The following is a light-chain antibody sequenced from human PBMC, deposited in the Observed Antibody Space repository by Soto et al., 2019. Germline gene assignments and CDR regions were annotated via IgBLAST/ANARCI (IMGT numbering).Light chain of an antibody. Sequence: QPVLTQPPSASGTPGQRVTISWSGSSSNIGSNTVNWYQQLPGTAPKLLIYSDNQRPSGVPDRFSGSKSGTSVSLAISGLQSEDEADYYCAAWDDSLNGVVFGGGTKLTVL. CDR3: AAWDDSLNGVV. CDR2: SDN. J-gene: IGLJ2*01. V-gene: IGLV1-44*01. CDR1: SSNIGSNT.